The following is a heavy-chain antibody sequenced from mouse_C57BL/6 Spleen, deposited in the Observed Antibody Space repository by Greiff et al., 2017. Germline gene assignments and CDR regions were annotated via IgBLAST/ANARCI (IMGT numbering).Heavy chain of an antibody. CDR3: ARQFMTTVVADY. V-gene: IGHV5-6*01. J-gene: IGHJ2*01. CDR2: ISSGGSYT. CDR1: GFTFSSYG. D-gene: IGHD1-1*01. Sequence: LVESGGDLVKPGGSLKLSCAASGFTFSSYGMSWVRQPPDKRLEWVATISSGGSYTYYPDSGKGRFTISRDNAKNTLYLQMSSLKSEDTAMYYCARQFMTTVVADYWGQGITLTVSS.